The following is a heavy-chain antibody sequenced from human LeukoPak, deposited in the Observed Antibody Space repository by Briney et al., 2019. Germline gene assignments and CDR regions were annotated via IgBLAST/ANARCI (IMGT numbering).Heavy chain of an antibody. CDR3: ATLAARSSYYYYYTDV. V-gene: IGHV1-2*02. D-gene: IGHD6-6*01. J-gene: IGHJ6*03. Sequence: ASVKVSCKASGYTFTGYYMHWVRQAPGQGLEWMGWINPNSGGTNYAQKFQGRVTMTRDTSISTAYMELSRLRSDDTAVYYCATLAARSSYYYYYTDVWGKGTTVTVSS. CDR1: GYTFTGYY. CDR2: INPNSGGT.